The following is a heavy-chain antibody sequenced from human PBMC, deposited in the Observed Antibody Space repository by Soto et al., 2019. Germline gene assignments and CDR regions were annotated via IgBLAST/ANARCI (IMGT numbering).Heavy chain of an antibody. CDR1: GVSITSSK. D-gene: IGHD2-15*01. CDR2: MYSSGSS. V-gene: IGHV4-59*01. CDR3: AREWSAVDY. Sequence: SETLSLTCTVSGVSITSSKRSWIRQSPGKGLEWIAYMYSSGSSSYKPSLNSRVTISVDTSRNQYSLQLNSATAADTAAYYCAREWSAVDYWGQGMLVTVAS. J-gene: IGHJ4*02.